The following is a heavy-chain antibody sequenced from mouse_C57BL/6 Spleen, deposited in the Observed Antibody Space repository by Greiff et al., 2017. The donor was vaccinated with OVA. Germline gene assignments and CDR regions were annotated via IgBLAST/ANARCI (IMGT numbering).Heavy chain of an antibody. J-gene: IGHJ2*01. V-gene: IGHV1-15*01. CDR1: GYTFTDYE. D-gene: IGHD1-1*01. CDR3: TRSGQIYYYGSSYVDYFDY. CDR2: IDPETGGT. Sequence: QLQQSGAELVRPGASVTLSCKASGYTFTDYEMHWVKQTPVHGLEWIGAIDPETGGTAYNQKFKGKAILTADKSSSTAYMELRSLTSEDSAVYYCTRSGQIYYYGSSYVDYFDYWGQGTTLTVSS.